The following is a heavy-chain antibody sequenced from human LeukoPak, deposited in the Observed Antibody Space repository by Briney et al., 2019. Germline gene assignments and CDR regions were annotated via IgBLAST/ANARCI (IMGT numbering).Heavy chain of an antibody. CDR3: ARIGYSSSSLDY. V-gene: IGHV3-7*01. D-gene: IGHD6-6*01. Sequence: GGSLRLSCAASGFTFSNYWVTWVRQAPGKGLEWVANIKQDGSQKYYVDSVKGRFTVSRDNAKISVYLQMNSLRAEDTAVYYCARIGYSSSSLDYWGQGTLVTVSS. CDR1: GFTFSNYW. CDR2: IKQDGSQK. J-gene: IGHJ4*02.